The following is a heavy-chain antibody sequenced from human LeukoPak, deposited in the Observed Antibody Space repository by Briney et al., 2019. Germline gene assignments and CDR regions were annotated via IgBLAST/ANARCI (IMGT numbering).Heavy chain of an antibody. CDR1: GGSISSGGYY. D-gene: IGHD3-22*01. Sequence: SQTLSLTCTVSGGSISSGGYYWSWCRQPPGKGLEWTEYIYYSGSTYDNPSLKSGVTISVDSSKNQFSLKLSSVTAADTAVYYCARAVSPTRFDYWGQGTLVTVSS. J-gene: IGHJ4*02. V-gene: IGHV4-31*03. CDR3: ARAVSPTRFDY. CDR2: IYYSGST.